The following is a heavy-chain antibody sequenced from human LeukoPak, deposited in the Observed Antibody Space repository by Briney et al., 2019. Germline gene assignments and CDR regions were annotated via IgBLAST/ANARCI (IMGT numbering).Heavy chain of an antibody. Sequence: ASVKVSCKASGYTFTSYDINWVRQATGQGLEWMGWMNPNSGNTGYAQKFQGRVTMTRNTSISTAYMELSSLRSEDTAVYYCARAPRYYDFWSGYARGYNRFDPWGQGTLVTVSS. D-gene: IGHD3-3*01. V-gene: IGHV1-8*01. CDR3: ARAPRYYDFWSGYARGYNRFDP. CDR1: GYTFTSYD. CDR2: MNPNSGNT. J-gene: IGHJ5*02.